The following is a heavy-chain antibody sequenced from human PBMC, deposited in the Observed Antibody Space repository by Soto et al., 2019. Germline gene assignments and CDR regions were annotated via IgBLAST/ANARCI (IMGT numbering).Heavy chain of an antibody. CDR2: IHPSGGGS. J-gene: IGHJ4*02. CDR1: GYTLNAYY. V-gene: IGHV1-46*02. CDR3: ARGGHIAVVTASFDY. D-gene: IGHD2-21*02. Sequence: ASVKVSCKPSGYTLNAYYLHWVRQAPGQGLEWMGIIHPSGGGSTYAQKFLGRVTMTRDTSTSTVFMELSSLRSADTAVYYCARGGHIAVVTASFDYWGQGTLVTVSS.